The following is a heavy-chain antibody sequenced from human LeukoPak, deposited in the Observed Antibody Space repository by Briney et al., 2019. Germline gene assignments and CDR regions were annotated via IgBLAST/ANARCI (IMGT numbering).Heavy chain of an antibody. CDR2: IWYDGSNK. Sequence: GRSLRLFCAASGFTFSSYGMHWVRQAPGKGLEWVAVIWYDGSNKYYADSVKGRFTISRDNSKNTLNLQMNSLRAEDTAVYYCARLSWRRGYFDHWGQGTLVTVSS. D-gene: IGHD3-16*02. CDR3: ARLSWRRGYFDH. V-gene: IGHV3-33*01. J-gene: IGHJ4*02. CDR1: GFTFSSYG.